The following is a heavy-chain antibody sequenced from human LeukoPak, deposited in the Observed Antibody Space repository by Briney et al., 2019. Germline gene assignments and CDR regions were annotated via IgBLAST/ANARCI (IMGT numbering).Heavy chain of an antibody. CDR3: TRDSGTYIWFDP. J-gene: IGHJ5*02. Sequence: GGSLRLSCAASGFTFSGSAIHWVRQSSGKGLEWVGQIDKKDKGYATATAYAASVKGRFTISRDDSINTAYLQMKSLKTEDTALYYCTRDSGTYIWFDPWGQGTLVTVSS. D-gene: IGHD1-26*01. CDR1: GFTFSGSA. V-gene: IGHV3-73*01. CDR2: IDKKDKGYATAT.